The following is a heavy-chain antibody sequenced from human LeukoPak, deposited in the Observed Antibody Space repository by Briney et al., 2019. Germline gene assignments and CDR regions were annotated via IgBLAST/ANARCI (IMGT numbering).Heavy chain of an antibody. CDR3: AREPPTYYYGSGSYSYGMDV. D-gene: IGHD3-10*01. V-gene: IGHV4-59*01. CDR1: GGSISSYY. Sequence: SETLSLTCTVSGGSISSYYWSWIRQPPGKGLEWIGYIYYSGSTNYNPSLKSRVTISVDTSKSQFSLKLSSVTAADTAVYYCAREPPTYYYGSGSYSYGMDVWGQGTTVTVSS. CDR2: IYYSGST. J-gene: IGHJ6*02.